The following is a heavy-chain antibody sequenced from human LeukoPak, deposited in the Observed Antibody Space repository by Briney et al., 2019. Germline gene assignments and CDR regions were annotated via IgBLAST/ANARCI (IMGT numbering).Heavy chain of an antibody. CDR3: AGSMVRGVTGDFDY. V-gene: IGHV4-39*01. J-gene: IGHJ4*02. Sequence: GSLRLSCAASGFTFSSYYWGWIRQPPGKGLEWIGSIYYSGNTYYSPSLQSRVTISVDRSKNQFSLNLTSVTAADTAVYYCAGSMVRGVTGDFDYWGQGTPVTVSS. D-gene: IGHD3-10*01. CDR2: IYYSGNT. CDR1: GFTFSSYY.